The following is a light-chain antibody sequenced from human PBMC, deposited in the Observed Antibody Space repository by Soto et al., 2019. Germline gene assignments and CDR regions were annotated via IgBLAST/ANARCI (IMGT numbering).Light chain of an antibody. Sequence: EIVMTQSPATLSVSPGERATLSCRASQSVSSNLAWYQQKPGQAPRLLIYGASTRATGIPARFSGSGSGTNFNLTISSLQSEDFAGYYCQQYNNWPPNTFGQGKRLEIK. CDR3: QQYNNWPPNT. J-gene: IGKJ5*01. V-gene: IGKV3-15*01. CDR1: QSVSSN. CDR2: GAS.